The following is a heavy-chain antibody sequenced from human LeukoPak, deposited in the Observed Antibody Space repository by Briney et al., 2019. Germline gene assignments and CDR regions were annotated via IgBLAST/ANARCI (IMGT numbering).Heavy chain of an antibody. D-gene: IGHD6-13*01. V-gene: IGHV3-21*06. CDR3: ATRVTADSYDASDI. CDR1: GFIFRSFS. CDR2: ISSTSNHK. J-gene: IGHJ3*02. Sequence: GGSLRLSCAASGFIFRSFSVTWVRQAPGKGLEWVASISSTSNHKYHADSVKGRFTISRDNDKNSLYLQMNSLRAEDTALYYCATRVTADSYDASDIWGQGTMVTVSS.